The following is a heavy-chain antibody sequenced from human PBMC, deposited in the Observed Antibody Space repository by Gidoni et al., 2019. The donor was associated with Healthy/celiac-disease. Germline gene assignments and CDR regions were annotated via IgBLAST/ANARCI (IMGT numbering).Heavy chain of an antibody. CDR3: ARDDSSGYCDY. CDR1: GGSVSSGSYY. D-gene: IGHD3-22*01. CDR2: IYYSGST. Sequence: QVQLQESGPGLVKPSESLSLTCTVSGGSVSSGSYYWSWIRQPPGKGLEWIGYIYYSGSTNYNPSLKSRVTISVDTSKNQFSLKLSSVTAADTAVYYCARDDSSGYCDYWGQGTLVTVSS. J-gene: IGHJ4*02. V-gene: IGHV4-61*01.